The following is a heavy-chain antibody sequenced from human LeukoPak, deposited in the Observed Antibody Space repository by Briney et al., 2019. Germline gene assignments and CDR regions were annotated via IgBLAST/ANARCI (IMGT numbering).Heavy chain of an antibody. J-gene: IGHJ4*02. V-gene: IGHV4-39*01. CDR1: GGSISSSSYY. D-gene: IGHD6-6*01. Sequence: SETLSLTCTVSGGSISSSSYYWGWIRQPPGKGLEWTGSIYYSGSTYYNPSLKSRVTISVDTSKNQFSLKLSSVTAADTAVYYCARHSGRQYRPARRDYWGQGTLVTVSS. CDR2: IYYSGST. CDR3: ARHSGRQYRPARRDY.